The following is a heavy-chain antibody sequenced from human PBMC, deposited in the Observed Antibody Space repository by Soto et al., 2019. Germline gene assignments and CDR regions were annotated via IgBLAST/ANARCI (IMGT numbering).Heavy chain of an antibody. Sequence: AASVKVSCKASGFTFTSSAMQWVRQARGQRLEWIGWIVVGSGNTNYAQKFQERVTITRDMSTSTAYMELSSLRSEDTAVYYCAVPSRIQLWLGAGWAFDIWGQGTMVTVSS. J-gene: IGHJ3*02. CDR1: GFTFTSSA. CDR2: IVVGSGNT. V-gene: IGHV1-58*02. D-gene: IGHD5-18*01. CDR3: AVPSRIQLWLGAGWAFDI.